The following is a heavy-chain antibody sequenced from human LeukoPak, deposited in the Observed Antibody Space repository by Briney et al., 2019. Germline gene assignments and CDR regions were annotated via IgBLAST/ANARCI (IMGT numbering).Heavy chain of an antibody. J-gene: IGHJ5*02. CDR3: ARNLAPVEPWFDP. Sequence: ASVKVSFTSSGYTFTGYYMHWVRQAPGQGLEWMGWINPNSGGTNYAQKFQGRVSMTRDTSISTAYMELSRLRSDDTAVYYCARNLAPVEPWFDPRGQGTLVTVSS. V-gene: IGHV1-2*02. D-gene: IGHD1-1*01. CDR1: GYTFTGYY. CDR2: INPNSGGT.